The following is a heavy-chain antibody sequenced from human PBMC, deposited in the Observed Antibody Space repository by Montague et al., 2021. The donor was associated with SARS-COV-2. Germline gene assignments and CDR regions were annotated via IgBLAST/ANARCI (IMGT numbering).Heavy chain of an antibody. CDR2: ISSSGSTI. D-gene: IGHD3-10*01. J-gene: IGHJ6*02. CDR1: GFTFSSYE. CDR3: ARGEGLKYGSGDYYGMDV. V-gene: IGHV3-48*03. Sequence: SLRLSCAASGFTFSSYEMNWVRQAPGKGLEWVSYISSSGSTIYYADSVKGRFTISRDNAKNSLYLQMNSLRAEDTAVYYCARGEGLKYGSGDYYGMDVWGQGTTVTVSS.